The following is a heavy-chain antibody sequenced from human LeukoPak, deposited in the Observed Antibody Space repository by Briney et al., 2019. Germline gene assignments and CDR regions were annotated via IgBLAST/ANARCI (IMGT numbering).Heavy chain of an antibody. CDR3: ARGAPGSYCSGGSCPYFDY. CDR1: GYTFTSYD. CDR2: VNPNSGHT. Sequence: GPSVKVSCKASGYTFTSYDVNWVRQPTGQGLEWMGWVNPNSGHTGYAQKFQGRVTMTTNTSISTAYMELSSLRSEDTAVYYCARGAPGSYCSGGSCPYFDYWGQGTLVSVSS. D-gene: IGHD2-15*01. V-gene: IGHV1-8*01. J-gene: IGHJ4*02.